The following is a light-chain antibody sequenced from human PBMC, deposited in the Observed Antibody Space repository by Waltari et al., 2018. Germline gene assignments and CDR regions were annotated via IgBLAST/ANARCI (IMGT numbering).Light chain of an antibody. CDR3: QQYNNWRTT. J-gene: IGKJ4*02. CDR2: RAS. V-gene: IGKV3-15*01. Sequence: EVVVTQSPDTLSLSPGETATLSCRASQNVYTNIGWYQQKPGQPPRLLIYRASSRDTGVPARFSGSGSGTEFTLTINSLQSEDFAIYYCQQYNNWRTTFG. CDR1: QNVYTN.